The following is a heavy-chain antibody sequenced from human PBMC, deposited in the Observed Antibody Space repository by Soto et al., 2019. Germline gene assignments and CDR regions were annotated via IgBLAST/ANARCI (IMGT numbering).Heavy chain of an antibody. J-gene: IGHJ3*02. CDR1: GCSISSYY. CDR2: IYTSGST. Sequence: SGTLCLTCTVSGCSISSYYWSWIREPAGKGLEWIGRIYTSGSTNYNPSLKSRVTMSVDTSKNQFSLKLSSVTAADTAVYYCARDHRIAAAGTYAFDIWGQGTMVTVSS. V-gene: IGHV4-4*07. CDR3: ARDHRIAAAGTYAFDI. D-gene: IGHD6-13*01.